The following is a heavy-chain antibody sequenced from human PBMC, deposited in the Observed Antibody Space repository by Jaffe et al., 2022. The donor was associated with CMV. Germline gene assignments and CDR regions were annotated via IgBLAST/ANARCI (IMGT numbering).Heavy chain of an antibody. CDR2: ISYDGSNK. D-gene: IGHD3-22*01. CDR1: GFTFSSYG. J-gene: IGHJ4*02. V-gene: IGHV3-30*18. Sequence: QVQLVESGGGVVQPGRSLRLSCAASGFTFSSYGMHWVRQAPGKGLEWVAVISYDGSNKYYADSVKGRFTISRDNSKNTLYLQMNSLRAEDTAVYYCAKTYYYYDSSGYYFEDQFDYWGQGTLVTVSS. CDR3: AKTYYYYDSSGYYFEDQFDY.